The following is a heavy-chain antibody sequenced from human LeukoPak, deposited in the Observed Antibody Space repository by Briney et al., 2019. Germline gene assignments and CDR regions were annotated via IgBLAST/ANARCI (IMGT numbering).Heavy chain of an antibody. CDR3: ARDLTYCGGDCYSGDY. Sequence: SVKVSCKASGGTFSSYAISWVRQAPGQGLEWMGRIIPILGIANYAQKFQGRVTITADESTSTAYMELSSLRSEDTAVYYCARDLTYCGGDCYSGDYWGQGTLVTVSS. J-gene: IGHJ4*02. CDR1: GGTFSSYA. V-gene: IGHV1-69*04. D-gene: IGHD2-21*01. CDR2: IIPILGIA.